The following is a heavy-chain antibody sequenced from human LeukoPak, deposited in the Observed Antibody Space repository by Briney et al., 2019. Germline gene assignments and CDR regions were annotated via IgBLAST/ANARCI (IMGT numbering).Heavy chain of an antibody. Sequence: PGGSLRLTCAASGFTFSSYSMNWVRQAPGKGLEWVSYISSSSSTIYYADSVKGRFTISRDNAKNSLYLQMNSLRAEDTAVYYCARVGRIYYYMDVWGKGTTVTVSS. CDR1: GFTFSSYS. J-gene: IGHJ6*03. CDR3: ARVGRIYYYMDV. D-gene: IGHD1-26*01. CDR2: ISSSSSTI. V-gene: IGHV3-48*01.